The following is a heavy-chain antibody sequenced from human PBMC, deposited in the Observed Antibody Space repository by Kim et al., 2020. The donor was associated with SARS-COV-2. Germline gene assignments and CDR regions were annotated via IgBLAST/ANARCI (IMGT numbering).Heavy chain of an antibody. J-gene: IGHJ6*02. D-gene: IGHD3-10*01. V-gene: IGHV3-33*01. CDR1: GFTFSSYG. CDR3: ARDRGVVRGVIKFFRYYYGMDV. CDR2: IWYDGSNK. Sequence: GGSLRLSCAASGFTFSSYGMHWVRQAPGKGLEWVAVIWYDGSNKYYADSVKGRFTISRDNSKNTLYLQMNSLRAEDTAVYYCARDRGVVRGVIKFFRYYYGMDVWGQGTTVTVSS.